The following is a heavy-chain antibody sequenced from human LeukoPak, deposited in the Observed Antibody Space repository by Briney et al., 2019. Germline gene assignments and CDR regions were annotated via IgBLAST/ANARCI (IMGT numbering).Heavy chain of an antibody. CDR1: GDSISGFY. Sequence: PSETLSLTCTVSGDSISGFYWSWIRQPPGKGLEWIGYIYYSGNTNYNPSLKSRVTMSVNTSKNQFSLNLTSVTAADTAVYYCARDPAYISGLDYWGPGTLLTVPS. CDR2: IYYSGNT. D-gene: IGHD6-19*01. V-gene: IGHV4-59*01. J-gene: IGHJ4*02. CDR3: ARDPAYISGLDY.